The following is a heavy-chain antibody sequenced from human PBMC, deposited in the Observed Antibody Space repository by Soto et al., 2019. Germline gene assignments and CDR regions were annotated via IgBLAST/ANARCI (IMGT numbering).Heavy chain of an antibody. D-gene: IGHD2-15*01. CDR3: AKDDTPGPYCSGGSCYSVFDY. CDR1: GFTFDDYA. V-gene: IGHV3-9*01. J-gene: IGHJ4*02. Sequence: EVQLVESGGGLVQPGRSLRLSCAASGFTFDDYAMHWVRQAPGKGLEWVSGISWNSGSIGYADSVKGRFTISRDNAKNSLYLQMNSLRAEDTALYYCAKDDTPGPYCSGGSCYSVFDYWGQGTLVTVSS. CDR2: ISWNSGSI.